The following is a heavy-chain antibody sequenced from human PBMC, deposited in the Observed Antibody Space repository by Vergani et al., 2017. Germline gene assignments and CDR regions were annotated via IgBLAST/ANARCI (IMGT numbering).Heavy chain of an antibody. CDR1: GDSIISRSYY. D-gene: IGHD3-16*01. CDR2: IYNSGNG. Sequence: QMQLQESGPGLVKASETLSLTCTVSGDSIISRSYYWGWIRQPPGKGLEWIGSIYNSGNGDSSSSLKSRVTISAETSKNQFSLRLTFVTAADTAVYYCASGKYYSDSTSHFRGRYFDVWGRGTLVTVPS. J-gene: IGHJ2*01. V-gene: IGHV4-39*01. CDR3: ASGKYYSDSTSHFRGRYFDV.